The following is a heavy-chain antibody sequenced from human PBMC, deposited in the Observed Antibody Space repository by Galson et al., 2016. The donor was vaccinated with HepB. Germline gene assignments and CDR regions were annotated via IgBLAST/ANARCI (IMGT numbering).Heavy chain of an antibody. CDR2: INPSDSDT. CDR1: GYTFKSFW. J-gene: IGHJ3*01. Sequence: QSGAEVKKSGESLKISCQGSGYTFKSFWIGWVRQMPGKGLEWMGIINPSDSDTRYGPSLRGQVTMSVDKSINTAYLERSSLKASDTAMYYCVRDTYGTGIADDAIDLWGQGTVVTVSS. CDR3: VRDTYGTGIADDAIDL. D-gene: IGHD6-13*01. V-gene: IGHV5-51*01.